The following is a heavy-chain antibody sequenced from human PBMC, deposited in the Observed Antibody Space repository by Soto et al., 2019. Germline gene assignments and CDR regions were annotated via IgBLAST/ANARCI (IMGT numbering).Heavy chain of an antibody. J-gene: IGHJ4*02. CDR2: IYYIGST. CDR1: GXSIXXXW. Sequence: QVQLQESGPGLVKPSETLSLTCTVSGXSIXXXWWSXXRQPPGKGLEWIGGIYYIGSTNYNPSLKSRVTMXXXXXXXXXXXXXXXXXXXXXXXXXXAXYXXXXXIXYWGQGTLVTVSS. D-gene: IGHD1-26*01. CDR3: AXYXXXXXIXY. V-gene: IGHV4-59*01.